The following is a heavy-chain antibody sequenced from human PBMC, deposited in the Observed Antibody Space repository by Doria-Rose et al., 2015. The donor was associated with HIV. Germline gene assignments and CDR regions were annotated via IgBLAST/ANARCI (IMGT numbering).Heavy chain of an antibody. D-gene: IGHD3-10*01. CDR3: ARARNYGFPHFFDF. CDR1: GDSISSGDSF. J-gene: IGHJ4*02. Sequence: QVQLQESGPGLVRPSQTLSLTCTVSGDSISSGDSFWSWIRQPPGKGPEWIGYISSSGTTYYYPSLSGRLTISLDASKNQSSLNLNSVTAADTAVYYCARARNYGFPHFFDFWGQGTLVTVSS. CDR2: ISSSGTT. V-gene: IGHV4-30-4*01.